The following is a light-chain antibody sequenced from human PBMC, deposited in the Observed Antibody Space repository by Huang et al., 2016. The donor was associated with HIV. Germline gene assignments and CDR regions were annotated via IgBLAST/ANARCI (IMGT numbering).Light chain of an antibody. J-gene: IGKJ4*01. CDR1: QSILYTSNNENY. V-gene: IGKV4-1*01. CDR3: QQYYHTPLT. Sequence: DIVMTQSPDSLAVSLGERATINCKSSQSILYTSNNENYLAWYQQKAGQPPKLLIDWASTRETGVPDRFSGSGSGTHFTRTISSLQAEDVAVYYCQQYYHTPLTFGGGTKVEIK. CDR2: WAS.